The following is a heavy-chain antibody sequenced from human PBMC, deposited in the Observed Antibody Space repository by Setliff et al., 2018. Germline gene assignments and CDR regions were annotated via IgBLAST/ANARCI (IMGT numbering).Heavy chain of an antibody. CDR3: ARARFTVTTWGALDY. CDR1: GGTFSSYA. D-gene: IGHD4-17*01. Sequence: SVKVSCKASGGTFSSYAISWVRQAPGQGLEWMGGIIPIFGTANYAQKFQGRVTITTDESTSIAYMELSSLRSEDTAVYYCARARFTVTTWGALDYWGQGTLVTVSS. V-gene: IGHV1-69*05. CDR2: IIPIFGTA. J-gene: IGHJ4*02.